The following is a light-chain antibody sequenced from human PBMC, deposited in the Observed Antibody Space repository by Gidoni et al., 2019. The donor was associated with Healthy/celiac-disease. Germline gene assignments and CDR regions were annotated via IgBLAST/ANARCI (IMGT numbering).Light chain of an antibody. CDR2: KDS. CDR1: ALPKQY. Sequence: SYELPQPPSVSVSPGQTARITCSGEALPKQYTYWYQQKPGQAPVLVIYKDSERPSGIPERFSGSSSGTTVTLTISGVQAEDEADYYCQSADSSGTYVFGTGTKVTVL. J-gene: IGLJ1*01. CDR3: QSADSSGTYV. V-gene: IGLV3-25*03.